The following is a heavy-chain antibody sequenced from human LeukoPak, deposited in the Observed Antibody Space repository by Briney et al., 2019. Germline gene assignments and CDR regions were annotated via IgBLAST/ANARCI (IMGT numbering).Heavy chain of an antibody. CDR3: AREVVVTYFDY. CDR2: IKQDGSEK. V-gene: IGHV3-7*01. CDR1: GFIFSSSW. D-gene: IGHD2-21*02. Sequence: GGSLRLSCAGSGFIFSSSWMSWVRQAPGRGLEWVANIKQDGSEKYYAASVRGRFTISRDNAKNSLYLQMNSLRAEDTAVYYCAREVVVTYFDYWGQGTLVTVSS. J-gene: IGHJ4*02.